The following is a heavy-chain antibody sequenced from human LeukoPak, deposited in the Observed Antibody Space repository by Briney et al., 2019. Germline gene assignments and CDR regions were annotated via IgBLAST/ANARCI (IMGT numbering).Heavy chain of an antibody. Sequence: SGGSLRLSCAASGFTFSSYGMYWVRQAPGKGLECVALISYDGSDKYYAESVKGRFTISRDNSKNTLYLQMNSLRVEDTAVYYCAREIDWNDGRGAFDIWGQGTMVTVSS. CDR3: AREIDWNDGRGAFDI. CDR2: ISYDGSDK. CDR1: GFTFSSYG. V-gene: IGHV3-30*03. D-gene: IGHD1-1*01. J-gene: IGHJ3*02.